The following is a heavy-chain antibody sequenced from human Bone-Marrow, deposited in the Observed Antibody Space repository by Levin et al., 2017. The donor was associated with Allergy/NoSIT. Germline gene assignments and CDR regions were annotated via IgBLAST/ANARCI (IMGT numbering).Heavy chain of an antibody. V-gene: IGHV7-4-1*02. CDR2: INTNTGNP. CDR3: ARHLRQWLVPLDS. Sequence: PVASVKVSCKASGYTFTTFAMNWVRQAPGQGLEWMGRINTNTGNPTYAQDFKGRFVFSLDTSVSTAYLQISGLRTDDTAVYYCARHLRQWLVPLDSWGQGTLVTVSS. CDR1: GYTFTTFA. J-gene: IGHJ4*02. D-gene: IGHD6-19*01.